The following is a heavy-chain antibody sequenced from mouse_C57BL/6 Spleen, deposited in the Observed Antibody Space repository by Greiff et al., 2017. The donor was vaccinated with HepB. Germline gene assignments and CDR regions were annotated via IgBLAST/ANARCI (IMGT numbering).Heavy chain of an antibody. CDR3: TTTMITTRYFDY. J-gene: IGHJ2*01. CDR1: GFTFSNYW. D-gene: IGHD2-4*01. CDR2: IRLKSDNYAT. V-gene: IGHV6-3*01. Sequence: EVQLQESGGGLVQPGGSMKLSCVASGFTFSNYWMNWVRQSPEKGLEWVAQIRLKSDNYATHYAESVKGRFTISRDDSKSSVYLQMNNLRAEDTGIYYCTTTMITTRYFDYWGQGTTLTVSS.